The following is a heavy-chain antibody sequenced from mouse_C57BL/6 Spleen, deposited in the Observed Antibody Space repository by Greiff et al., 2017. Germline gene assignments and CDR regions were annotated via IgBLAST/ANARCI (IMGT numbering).Heavy chain of an antibody. D-gene: IGHD2-1*01. CDR1: GYTFTSYW. J-gene: IGHJ1*03. V-gene: IGHV1-64*01. CDR2: IHPNSGST. CDR3: AKGGFYGNPSYWYFDV. Sequence: QVQLQQSGAELVKPGASVKLSCKASGYTFTSYWMHWVKQRPGQGLEWIGMIHPNSGSTNYNEKFKSKATLTVDKSSSTAYMQLSSLTSEDSAVYYCAKGGFYGNPSYWYFDVWGTGTTVTVSS.